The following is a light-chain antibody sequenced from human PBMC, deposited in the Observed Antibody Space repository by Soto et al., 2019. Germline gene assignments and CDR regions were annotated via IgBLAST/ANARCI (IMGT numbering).Light chain of an antibody. Sequence: QSVLTQPPSASGSPGQSVTISCTGTSSDVGAYKYVSWYQQYPGKAPKLMIYEVSKRPSGVPDRFSGSKSGNTASLTVSGLQAEDEAGYYCTSYAGSNIWVFGGGTKLTVL. J-gene: IGLJ3*02. CDR2: EVS. CDR3: TSYAGSNIWV. V-gene: IGLV2-8*01. CDR1: SSDVGAYKY.